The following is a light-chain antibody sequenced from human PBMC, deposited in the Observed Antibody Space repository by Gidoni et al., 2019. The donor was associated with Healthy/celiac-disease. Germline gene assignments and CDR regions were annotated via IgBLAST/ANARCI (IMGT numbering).Light chain of an antibody. CDR1: QRISSY. V-gene: IGKV1-39*01. Sequence: DIQLTHSPSSLSASVGDRVTITCRASQRISSYLNWYQQKPGKAPKLRIYAASSLQSGVPSRFSGSGSGTEFTLTISSLQPEDFATYDCQQSYSTPLTFGPGTKVDIK. CDR3: QQSYSTPLT. CDR2: AAS. J-gene: IGKJ3*01.